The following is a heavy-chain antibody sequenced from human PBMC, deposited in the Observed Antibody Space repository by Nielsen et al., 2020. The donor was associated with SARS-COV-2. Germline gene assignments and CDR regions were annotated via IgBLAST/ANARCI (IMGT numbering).Heavy chain of an antibody. CDR3: ARDSSSSFYYYYYYGMDV. D-gene: IGHD6-6*01. CDR2: ISSSGSTI. Sequence: GESLKISCAASGFTFSSYSMNWVRQAPGKGLEWVSSISSSGSTIYYADSVKGRFTISRDNAKNSLYLQMNSLRAEDTAVYYCARDSSSSFYYYYYYGMDVWGQGTTVTVSS. CDR1: GFTFSSYS. V-gene: IGHV3-48*04. J-gene: IGHJ6*02.